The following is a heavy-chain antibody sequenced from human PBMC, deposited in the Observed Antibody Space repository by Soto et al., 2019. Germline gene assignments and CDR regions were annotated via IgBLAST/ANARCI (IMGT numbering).Heavy chain of an antibody. CDR2: IYYSGST. CDR1: GGSVSSGSYY. D-gene: IGHD4-17*01. Sequence: KPSETLSLTCTVSGGSVSSGSYYWSWIRQPPGKGLEWIGYIYYSGSTNYNPSLKSRVTISVDTSKNQFSLKLSSVTAADTAVYYCANFPLTTVNWFDPWGQGTLVTVSS. CDR3: ANFPLTTVNWFDP. J-gene: IGHJ5*02. V-gene: IGHV4-61*01.